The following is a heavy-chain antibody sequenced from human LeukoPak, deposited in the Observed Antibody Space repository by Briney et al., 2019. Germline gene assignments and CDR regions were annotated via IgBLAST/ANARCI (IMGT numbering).Heavy chain of an antibody. Sequence: GSLRLSCAASGFTFSEFYMAWIRQAPGKGLEWIGEIYHSGSTNYNPSLKSRVTISVDKSKNQFSLKLSSVTAADTAVYYCARGGDGYNFFDYWGQGTLVTVSS. V-gene: IGHV4-34*01. J-gene: IGHJ4*02. D-gene: IGHD5-24*01. CDR2: IYHSGST. CDR3: ARGGDGYNFFDY. CDR1: GFTFSEFY.